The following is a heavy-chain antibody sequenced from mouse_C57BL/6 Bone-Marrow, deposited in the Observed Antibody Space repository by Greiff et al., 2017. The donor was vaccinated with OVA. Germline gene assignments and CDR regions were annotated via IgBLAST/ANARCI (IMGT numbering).Heavy chain of an antibody. CDR2: SYPRSGNT. J-gene: IGHJ2*01. V-gene: IGHV1-81*01. Sequence: VQLQQSGAELARPGASVKLSCKASGYTFTSYGISWVKQRTGQGLEWIGESYPRSGNTYYNEKFKGKATMTADKSFSTAYMKLRSLTSEDSAVYFCARGRGQHRLPYWGQGTTLTVSS. D-gene: IGHD3-2*02. CDR1: GYTFTSYG. CDR3: ARGRGQHRLPY.